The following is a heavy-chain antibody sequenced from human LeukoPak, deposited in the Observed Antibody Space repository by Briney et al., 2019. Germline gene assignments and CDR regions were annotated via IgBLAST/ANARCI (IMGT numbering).Heavy chain of an antibody. CDR1: GYTLTELS. Sequence: ASVKVSCKVSGYTLTELSMHWVRQAPGKGLEWMGGFDPEDGETIYAQRFQGRVTMTEDTSTDTAYMELSSLRSEDTAVYYCATIAPPYGSGSYVDYWGQGTLVTVSS. J-gene: IGHJ4*02. D-gene: IGHD3-10*01. CDR3: ATIAPPYGSGSYVDY. CDR2: FDPEDGET. V-gene: IGHV1-24*01.